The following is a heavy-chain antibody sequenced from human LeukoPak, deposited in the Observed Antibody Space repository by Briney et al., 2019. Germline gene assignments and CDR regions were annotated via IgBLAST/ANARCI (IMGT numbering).Heavy chain of an antibody. CDR3: ARSGLGVWGSYRPHRAFDI. Sequence: GESLKISCKGSGYSFTSYWIGWVRQMPGKGLEWMGIIYPGDSDTRYSPSFQGQVTISADKSISTAYLQWSSLKASDTAMYYCARSGLGVWGSYRPHRAFDIWGQGTMVTVSS. V-gene: IGHV5-51*01. CDR1: GYSFTSYW. J-gene: IGHJ3*02. D-gene: IGHD3-16*02. CDR2: IYPGDSDT.